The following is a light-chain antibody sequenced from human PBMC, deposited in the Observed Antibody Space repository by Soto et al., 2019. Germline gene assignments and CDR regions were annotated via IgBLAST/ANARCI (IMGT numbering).Light chain of an antibody. CDR3: QQYYNWPLT. V-gene: IGKV3-15*01. CDR2: GAS. Sequence: EFVLTQSPATLSVSPGDSATLSCRASQSVSNNLAWYHQKPGQAPRVLIYGASIRATGVPARFSGSGSGTEFTLTISSLQSEDFALFYCQQYYNWPLTFGQGTKVDI. J-gene: IGKJ1*01. CDR1: QSVSNN.